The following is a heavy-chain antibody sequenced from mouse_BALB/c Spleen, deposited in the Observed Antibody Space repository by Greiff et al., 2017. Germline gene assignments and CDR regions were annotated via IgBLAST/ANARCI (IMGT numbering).Heavy chain of an antibody. Sequence: QVQLKESGPGLVQPSQSLSITCTASGFSLTSYGVHWVRQSPGKGLEWLGLIWSGGSTDYNAAFISRLSISKDNSKSQVFFKMNSLQANDTAIYYCARNSGVRRYWCFDVWGAGTTVTVSS. CDR2: IWSGGST. V-gene: IGHV2-2*02. CDR1: GFSLTSYG. J-gene: IGHJ1*01. CDR3: ARNSGVRRYWCFDV. D-gene: IGHD2-14*01.